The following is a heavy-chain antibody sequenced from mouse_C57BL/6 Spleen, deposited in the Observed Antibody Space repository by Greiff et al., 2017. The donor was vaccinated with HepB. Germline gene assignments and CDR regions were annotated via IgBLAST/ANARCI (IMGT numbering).Heavy chain of an antibody. CDR3: AREGITTVVATSFDY. V-gene: IGHV5-6*02. Sequence: DVMLVESGGDLLKPGGSLKLSCAASRFTFSSYGMSWVRQTPDKRLEWVATISSGGSYTYYPDSVKGRFTISRDNAKNTLYLQMSSLKSEDTAMYYCAREGITTVVATSFDYWGQGTTLTVSS. CDR2: ISSGGSYT. CDR1: RFTFSSYG. J-gene: IGHJ2*01. D-gene: IGHD1-1*01.